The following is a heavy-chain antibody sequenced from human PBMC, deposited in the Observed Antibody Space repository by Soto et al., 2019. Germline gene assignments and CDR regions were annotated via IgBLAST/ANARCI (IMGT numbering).Heavy chain of an antibody. Sequence: EVHLVESGGGFVQPGGSLRLSCTASGFTFSSYWMSWVRQAPGKGLEWVANIKQDGSDKYYVDSVKGRFTISRDNAKNSLYLPMTSRRAEDTAVYYCATSAAATGNFWCQGTLVTVSS. J-gene: IGHJ4*02. V-gene: IGHV3-7*01. D-gene: IGHD6-13*01. CDR3: ATSAAATGNF. CDR2: IKQDGSDK. CDR1: GFTFSSYW.